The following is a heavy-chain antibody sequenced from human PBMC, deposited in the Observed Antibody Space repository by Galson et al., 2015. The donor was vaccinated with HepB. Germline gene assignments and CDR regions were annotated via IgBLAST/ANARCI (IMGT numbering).Heavy chain of an antibody. CDR1: GYTFTDYY. J-gene: IGHJ4*02. D-gene: IGHD1-26*01. Sequence: SVKVSCKASGYTFTDYYIHWVRQAPGQGLEWMGWISPSSGGTNYAQKFQGRVTMTSDTPITTAYMELRRLTSDDTAVYFCARGPKGSYYEIDYWGQGTLVTVSS. CDR3: ARGPKGSYYEIDY. CDR2: ISPSSGGT. V-gene: IGHV1-2*02.